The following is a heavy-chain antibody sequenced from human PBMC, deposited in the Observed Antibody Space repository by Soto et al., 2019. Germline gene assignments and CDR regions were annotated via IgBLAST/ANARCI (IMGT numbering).Heavy chain of an antibody. Sequence: GESLKISCKGSGYSFTSYWIGWVRQMPGKGLEWMGIIYPGDSDTRYSPSFQGQVTISADKSISTAYLQWSSLKASDTAMCYCARQSYDSSGYYIYYFDYWGQGTLVTVSS. J-gene: IGHJ4*02. CDR3: ARQSYDSSGYYIYYFDY. CDR2: IYPGDSDT. CDR1: GYSFTSYW. D-gene: IGHD3-22*01. V-gene: IGHV5-51*01.